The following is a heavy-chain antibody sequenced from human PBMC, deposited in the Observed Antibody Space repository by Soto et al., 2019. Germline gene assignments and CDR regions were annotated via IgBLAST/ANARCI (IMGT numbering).Heavy chain of an antibody. J-gene: IGHJ6*02. CDR3: ATPKAAAGTNTRGPYYYGMDV. CDR1: GGTFSSYA. CDR2: IIPIFGTA. Sequence: QVQLVQSGAEVKKPGSSVKVSCKASGGTFSSYAISWVRQAPGQGLEWMGGIIPIFGTANYAQKFQGRVTITADKSTSTAYMELSSLRSEETAVYYCATPKAAAGTNTRGPYYYGMDVWGQGTTVTVSS. V-gene: IGHV1-69*06. D-gene: IGHD6-13*01.